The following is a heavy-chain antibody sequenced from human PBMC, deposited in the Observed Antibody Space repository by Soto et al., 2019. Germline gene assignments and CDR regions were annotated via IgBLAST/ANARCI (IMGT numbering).Heavy chain of an antibody. D-gene: IGHD2-21*01. CDR3: VRGLRWRDLDS. CDR1: GYRFIDYF. J-gene: IGHJ4*02. V-gene: IGHV1-2*02. CDR2: INPSSGGT. Sequence: GASVKVSCKASGYRFIDYFIHWVRQAPGQGPEWMGCINPSSGGTDYAQKFKGRVSMTRDTSITTVYMEMSGLTSDDTVVYYCVRGLRWRDLDSWGQGTPVTVSS.